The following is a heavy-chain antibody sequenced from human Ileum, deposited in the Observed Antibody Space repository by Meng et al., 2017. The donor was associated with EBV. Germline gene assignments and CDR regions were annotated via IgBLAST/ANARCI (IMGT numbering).Heavy chain of an antibody. CDR2: IHSSGST. CDR3: ARASYGSGSPLGESWFDP. D-gene: IGHD3-10*01. Sequence: QVQLQGSGPGLVKPSQTLPLTCTVSGGSISGGGYYWSWIRQHPGKGLEWIGYIHSSGSTYYNPSLRSRLTISVDTSKNQFSLKLSSVTAADTAVYYCARASYGSGSPLGESWFDPWGQGTLVTVSS. CDR1: GGSISGGGYY. J-gene: IGHJ5*02. V-gene: IGHV4-31*03.